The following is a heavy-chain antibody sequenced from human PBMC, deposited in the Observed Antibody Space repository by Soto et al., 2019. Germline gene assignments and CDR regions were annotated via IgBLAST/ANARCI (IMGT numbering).Heavy chain of an antibody. J-gene: IGHJ4*02. D-gene: IGHD3-22*01. CDR2: IIPIFGTA. CDR1: GDSFSSYA. V-gene: IGHV1-69*01. CDR3: ATGGNYYERRALAF. Sequence: QVQLVQSVAEVKKPGSSVIVSCKASGDSFSSYAISWVRQAPGHGLEWMGRIIPIFGTANYAQRVQGSVTISADESTSTATRELSSLRSEDTAVYYCATGGNYYERRALAFGGQGTLVTVSS.